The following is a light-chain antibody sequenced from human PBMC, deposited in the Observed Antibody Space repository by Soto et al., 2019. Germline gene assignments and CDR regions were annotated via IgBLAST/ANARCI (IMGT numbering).Light chain of an antibody. CDR2: EVS. Sequence: QSALTQPASVSGSPGQSITISCTGTSSDVGGYNYVSWYQQHPGKAPKLMIYEVSNRPSGVSNRFSGSKSGNTASLTISGLQAEDEADYYCSSYTSSSTLEVFGTGTNHTVL. J-gene: IGLJ1*01. CDR1: SSDVGGYNY. V-gene: IGLV2-14*01. CDR3: SSYTSSSTLEV.